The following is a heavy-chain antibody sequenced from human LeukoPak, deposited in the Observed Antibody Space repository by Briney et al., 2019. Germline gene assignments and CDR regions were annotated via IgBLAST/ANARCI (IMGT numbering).Heavy chain of an antibody. Sequence: ASVKVSCKASGYTFTSYYIHWVRQAPGQGLEWMGIINPSGGSTNYAQKFQGRVTMTRDTSTSTVYMELSSLRSEDTAMYYCAKWTTTYLDYWGQGTLVTVSS. CDR3: AKWTTTYLDY. J-gene: IGHJ4*02. V-gene: IGHV1-46*01. CDR1: GYTFTSYY. D-gene: IGHD1-1*01. CDR2: INPSGGST.